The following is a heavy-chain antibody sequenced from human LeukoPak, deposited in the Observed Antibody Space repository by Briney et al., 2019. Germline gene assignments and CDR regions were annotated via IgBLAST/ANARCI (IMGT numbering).Heavy chain of an antibody. CDR2: IRFDGSYN. V-gene: IGHV3-30*02. CDR1: RFTFSSYG. Sequence: GGSLRLSCAASRFTFSSYGMHWVRQAPGKGLEWVAFIRFDGSYNYYADSVKGRFTISRDNSKNTLYLQMNSLRAEDTAVYYCAKDGGVVVPDYYMDVWGKGTTVTISS. CDR3: AKDGGVVVPDYYMDV. J-gene: IGHJ6*03. D-gene: IGHD2-2*01.